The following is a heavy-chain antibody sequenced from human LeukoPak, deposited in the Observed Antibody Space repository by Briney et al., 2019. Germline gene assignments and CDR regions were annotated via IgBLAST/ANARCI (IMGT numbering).Heavy chain of an antibody. CDR2: ISGSGGST. Sequence: PGGSLRLSCAASGFTFSSYAMSWVRQAPGKGLEWVSAISGSGGSTYYADSVKGRFTISRDNSKNTLYLQMNSLRAEDTAVYYCAKDRLVYYYDSSGEFDPWGQGTLVTVSS. D-gene: IGHD3-22*01. V-gene: IGHV3-23*01. CDR3: AKDRLVYYYDSSGEFDP. CDR1: GFTFSSYA. J-gene: IGHJ5*02.